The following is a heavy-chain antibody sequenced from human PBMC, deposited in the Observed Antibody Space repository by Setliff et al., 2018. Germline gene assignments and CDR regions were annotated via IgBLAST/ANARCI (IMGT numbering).Heavy chain of an antibody. CDR2: IYYSGST. Sequence: SETLSLTCTVSGASISSSGDYWGWIRQPPGKGLEWIGSIYYSGSTYYNPSLKSRVTISVDTSKNQFSLKLSSVTAADTAVFYCARLSGYYFDYWGQGTLVTVSS. J-gene: IGHJ4*02. V-gene: IGHV4-39*01. CDR1: GASISSSGDY. D-gene: IGHD3-22*01. CDR3: ARLSGYYFDY.